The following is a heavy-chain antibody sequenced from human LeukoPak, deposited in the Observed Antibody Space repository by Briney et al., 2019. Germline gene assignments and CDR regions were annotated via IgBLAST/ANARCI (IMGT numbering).Heavy chain of an antibody. Sequence: PGGSLRLSCAASGFTFSSSAMSWVRQAPGKGLEWVSAISNNGGYTYYADSVKGRFTISRDNSKNTLYLQMNSLRAEDTAVYYCASSRSQRSIAALAFDYWGQGTLVTVSS. D-gene: IGHD6-6*01. V-gene: IGHV3-23*01. CDR3: ASSRSQRSIAALAFDY. J-gene: IGHJ4*02. CDR2: ISNNGGYT. CDR1: GFTFSSSA.